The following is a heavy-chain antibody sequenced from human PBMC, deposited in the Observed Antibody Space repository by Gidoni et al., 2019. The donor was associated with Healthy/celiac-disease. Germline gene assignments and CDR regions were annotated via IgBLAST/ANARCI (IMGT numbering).Heavy chain of an antibody. J-gene: IGHJ5*02. V-gene: IGHV4-39*01. D-gene: IGHD3-10*01. Sequence: QLQLQESGPGLVKPSETLSLTCTVSGGSISSSSYYWGWIRQPPGKGLEWIGSIYYSGSTYYNPSLKSRVTISVDTSNTQFSLKLSSVTAADTAVYYCASNTVRWFDPWGHGTLVTVSS. CDR1: GGSISSSSYY. CDR3: ASNTVRWFDP. CDR2: IYYSGST.